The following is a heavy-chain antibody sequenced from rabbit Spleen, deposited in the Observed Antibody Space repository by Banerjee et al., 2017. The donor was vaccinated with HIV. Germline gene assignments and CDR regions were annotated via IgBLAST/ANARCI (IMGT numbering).Heavy chain of an antibody. CDR1: GFSFSDRDV. V-gene: IGHV1S40*01. CDR3: ARNFDL. J-gene: IGHJ4*01. Sequence: QSLEETGGGLVQPGGSLTLTCKASGFSFSDRDVMCWVRQAPGKGLQWIACINTATGKAVYASWAKGRFTISKTSSTTVTLQMTSLTAADTATYFCARNFDLWGQGTLVTVS. CDR2: INTATGKA.